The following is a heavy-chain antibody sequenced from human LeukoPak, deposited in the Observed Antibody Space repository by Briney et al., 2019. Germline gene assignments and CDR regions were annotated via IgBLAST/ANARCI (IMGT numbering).Heavy chain of an antibody. Sequence: ASVKVSCKESGYTFISSLMHCVRQAPGQGLEWMGIINPSAGSTSYAQKFQGRVTMTRDTSTSTLYMELSSLRSEDTAVYYCARVHSSASRGGSFDYWGQGTLVTVSS. CDR2: INPSAGST. D-gene: IGHD2-15*01. V-gene: IGHV1-46*01. CDR3: ARVHSSASRGGSFDY. J-gene: IGHJ4*02. CDR1: GYTFISSL.